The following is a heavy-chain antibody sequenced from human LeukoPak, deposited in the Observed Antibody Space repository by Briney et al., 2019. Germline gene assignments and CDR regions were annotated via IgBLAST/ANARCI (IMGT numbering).Heavy chain of an antibody. CDR1: GFTFSSYA. CDR3: AKDGSWIQLWLPNY. J-gene: IGHJ4*02. CDR2: ISGSGGST. V-gene: IGHV3-23*01. Sequence: PGGSLRLSCAAPGFTFSSYAMSSVRQARGKGLEWVSAISGSGGSTYYADSVKGRFTISRDNSKNTLYLQMNSLRAEDTAVYYCAKDGSWIQLWLPNYWGQGTLVTVSS. D-gene: IGHD5-18*01.